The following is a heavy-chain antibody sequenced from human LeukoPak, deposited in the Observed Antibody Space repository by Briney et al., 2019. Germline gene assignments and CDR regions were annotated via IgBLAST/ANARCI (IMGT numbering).Heavy chain of an antibody. CDR2: ISGSGGST. CDR3: AKDRDGYYGSGGEFDP. J-gene: IGHJ5*02. D-gene: IGHD3-10*01. V-gene: IGHV3-23*01. CDR1: GFTFSSYA. Sequence: GGSLRLSCAASGFTFSSYAMSWVRQAPGKGLEWVSAISGSGGSTYYADSVKGRFTISRDNSKNTLYLQMNSLRAEDTAVYYCAKDRDGYYGSGGEFDPWGQGTLVTVSS.